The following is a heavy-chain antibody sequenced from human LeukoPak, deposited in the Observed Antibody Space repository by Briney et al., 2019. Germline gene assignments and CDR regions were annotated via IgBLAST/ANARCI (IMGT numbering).Heavy chain of an antibody. Sequence: GGSLRLSCAASGFTFSSYSMNWVRQAPGKGLEWVSSISSSSSYIYYADSVKGRFTISRDNAKNSLYLQMNSLRAEDTAVYYCASPPLYCGGDCYSFDYWGQGTLVTVSS. CDR3: ASPPLYCGGDCYSFDY. D-gene: IGHD2-21*02. CDR1: GFTFSSYS. J-gene: IGHJ4*02. CDR2: ISSSSSYI. V-gene: IGHV3-21*01.